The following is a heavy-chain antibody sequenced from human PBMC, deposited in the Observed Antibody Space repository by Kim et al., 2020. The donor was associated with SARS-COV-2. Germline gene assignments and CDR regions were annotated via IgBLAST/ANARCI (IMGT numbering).Heavy chain of an antibody. CDR1: GFTFSSYS. D-gene: IGHD6-25*01. Sequence: GGSLRLSCAASGFTFSSYSMNWVRQAPGKGLEWVAFISSGRSNIYYADSVKGRFTISRDNAKNTLYLQMNSLRAEDTAVYYCARERKAAEGTGHIYDYG. J-gene: IGHJ6*01. CDR2: ISSGRSNI. CDR3: ARERKAAEGTGHIYDYG. V-gene: IGHV3-48*01.